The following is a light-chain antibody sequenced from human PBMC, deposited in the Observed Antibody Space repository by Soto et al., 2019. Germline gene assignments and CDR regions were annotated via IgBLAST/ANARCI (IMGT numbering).Light chain of an antibody. CDR1: SSDIGAYNY. V-gene: IGLV2-8*01. Sequence: QSALTQPPSASGSPGQSVTISCTGTSSDIGAYNYVSWYQQYPGKAPKLIIYEVSQRPSGVPDRFSGSKSGNTASLAISGLRSEDEADYCCAVWDDRLSAWVFGGGTKLTVL. CDR2: EVS. CDR3: AVWDDRLSAWV. J-gene: IGLJ3*02.